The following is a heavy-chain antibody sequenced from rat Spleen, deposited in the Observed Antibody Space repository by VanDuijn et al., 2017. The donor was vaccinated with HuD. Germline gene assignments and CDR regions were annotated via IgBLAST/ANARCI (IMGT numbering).Heavy chain of an antibody. Sequence: EVQLVESGGGLVQPGGSLRLSCTTSGFTFRNYDMAWVRQAPTKGLEWVASISPGGGNTYYRDSVKGRFTVSRDNAKSTLYLQMDSLRSEDTATFYCVRQDTSGYSNWFTYWGQGTLVTVSS. CDR2: ISPGGGNT. CDR1: GFTFRNYD. D-gene: IGHD4-3*01. CDR3: VRQDTSGYSNWFTY. V-gene: IGHV5-25*01. J-gene: IGHJ3*01.